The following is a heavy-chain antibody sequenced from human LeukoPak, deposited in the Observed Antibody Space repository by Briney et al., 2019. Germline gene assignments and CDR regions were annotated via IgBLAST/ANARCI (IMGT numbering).Heavy chain of an antibody. D-gene: IGHD5-18*01. Sequence: GGSLRLPCAASGFTVSRNYMSWVRQAPGKGLECVSVIYSGGSTYYADTVKGRFTISRHNSKNTLYLQMNSLRAEGTAVYYCARGGPGNSYGYVWGQGTLVTVSS. CDR1: GFTVSRNY. V-gene: IGHV3-53*04. J-gene: IGHJ4*02. CDR3: ARGGPGNSYGYV. CDR2: IYSGGST.